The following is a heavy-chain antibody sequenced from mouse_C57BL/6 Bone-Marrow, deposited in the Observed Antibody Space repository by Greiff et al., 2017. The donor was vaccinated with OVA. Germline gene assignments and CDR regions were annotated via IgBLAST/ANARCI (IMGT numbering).Heavy chain of an antibody. V-gene: IGHV1-85*01. J-gene: IGHJ2*01. CDR3: ARRDYGSSHGKNFDY. CDR2: IYPRDGST. D-gene: IGHD1-1*01. Sequence: QVQLKQSGPELVKPGASVKLSCKASGYTFTSYDINWVKQRPGQGLEWIGWIYPRDGSTKYNEKFKGKATLTVDTSSSTAYMELHSLTSEDSAVYFCARRDYGSSHGKNFDYWGQGTTLTVSS. CDR1: GYTFTSYD.